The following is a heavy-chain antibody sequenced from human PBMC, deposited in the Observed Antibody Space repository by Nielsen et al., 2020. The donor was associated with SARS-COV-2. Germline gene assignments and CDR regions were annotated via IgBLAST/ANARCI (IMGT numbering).Heavy chain of an antibody. D-gene: IGHD3-9*01. V-gene: IGHV4-39*01. J-gene: IGHJ5*02. Sequence: SETLSLTCTVSGGSISSSSYCWGWMRQPPGKGLEWIGSIYYSGSTYYNPSLKSQVTISVDTSKNQFTLKLSSVTAADTAVYFCARVDYDILTGPNWFDPWGQGTLVTVSS. CDR1: GGSISSSSYC. CDR2: IYYSGST. CDR3: ARVDYDILTGPNWFDP.